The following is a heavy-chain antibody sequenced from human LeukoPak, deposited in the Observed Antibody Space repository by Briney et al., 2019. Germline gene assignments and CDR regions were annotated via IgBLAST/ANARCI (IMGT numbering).Heavy chain of an antibody. V-gene: IGHV4-4*02. CDR1: GGSISSSNW. D-gene: IGHD3-3*01. Sequence: PSETLSLTCAVSGGSISSSNWWSWVRQPPGKGLEWIGEIYHSGSTNYNPSLKSRVTISVDKSKNQFSLKLSSVTAADTAVYYCARGNVYDFWSGYFQSSGGNYFDYWGQGTLVTVSS. J-gene: IGHJ4*02. CDR3: ARGNVYDFWSGYFQSSGGNYFDY. CDR2: IYHSGST.